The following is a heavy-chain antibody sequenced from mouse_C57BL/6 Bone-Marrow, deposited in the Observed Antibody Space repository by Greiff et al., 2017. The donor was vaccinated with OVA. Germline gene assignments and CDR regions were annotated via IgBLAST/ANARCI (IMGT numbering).Heavy chain of an antibody. D-gene: IGHD1-1*01. V-gene: IGHV1-15*01. CDR3: TRDGSRRDWYFDV. CDR1: GYTFTDYE. CDR2: IDPETGGT. Sequence: VQLQQSGAELVRPGASVTLSCKASGYTFTDYEMHWVKQTPVHGLEWIGAIDPETGGTAYNQKFKGKAILTADKSSSTAYMELRSLTSEDSAVYYCTRDGSRRDWYFDVWGTGTTVTVSS. J-gene: IGHJ1*03.